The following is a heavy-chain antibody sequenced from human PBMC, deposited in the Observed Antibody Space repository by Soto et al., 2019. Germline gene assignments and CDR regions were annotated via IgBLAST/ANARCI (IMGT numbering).Heavy chain of an antibody. CDR3: ASGGRITMVRGVINNWFDP. CDR2: IIPILGIA. CDR1: GGTFSSYT. Sequence: QVQLVQSGAEVKKPGSSVKVSCKASGGTFSSYTISWVRQAPGQGLEWMGRIIPILGIANYAQKFQGRVTITADKSTSTAYMELSSLRSEDTAVYSCASGGRITMVRGVINNWFDPWGQGTLVTVSS. J-gene: IGHJ5*02. V-gene: IGHV1-69*02. D-gene: IGHD3-10*01.